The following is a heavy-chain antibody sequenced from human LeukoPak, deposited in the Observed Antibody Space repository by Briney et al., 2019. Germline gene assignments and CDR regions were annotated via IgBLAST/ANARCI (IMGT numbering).Heavy chain of an antibody. J-gene: IGHJ4*02. CDR3: ARAGEWIAAADFDY. Sequence: SSETLSLTCTVSGGSISSSSYYWGWIRQPPGKGLEWIGSIYYSGSTYYNPSLKSRVTISVDTSKNQFSLKLSSVTAADTAVYYCARAGEWIAAADFDYWGQGTLVTVSS. V-gene: IGHV4-39*07. CDR2: IYYSGST. CDR1: GGSISSSSYY. D-gene: IGHD6-13*01.